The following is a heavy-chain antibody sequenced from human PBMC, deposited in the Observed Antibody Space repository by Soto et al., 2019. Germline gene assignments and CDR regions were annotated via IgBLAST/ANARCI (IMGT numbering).Heavy chain of an antibody. V-gene: IGHV3-30*18. D-gene: IGHD1-7*01. CDR1: GFTFSNYG. Sequence: QVKLVESGGGVVQPGRSLRLSCAASGFTFSNYGMHWVRQAPGKGLEWVAIISYDGSKTYYADSVKGRFTISRDNSKNTLYLQMNSLRAEDTAVYYCAKVANFRDDYYYGMDVWGQGTTVTVSS. J-gene: IGHJ6*02. CDR3: AKVANFRDDYYYGMDV. CDR2: ISYDGSKT.